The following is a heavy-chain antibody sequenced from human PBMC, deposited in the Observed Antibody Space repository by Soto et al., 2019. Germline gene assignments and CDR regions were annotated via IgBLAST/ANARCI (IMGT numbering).Heavy chain of an antibody. V-gene: IGHV1-24*01. D-gene: IGHD1-26*01. Sequence: ASVKFSCKFSGYTLTELSMHWVLQAPGKGLEWMGGFDPEDGETIYAQKFQGRVTMTEDTSTDTAYMELSSLRSEDTAVYYCATDLGGSYFIFDYWGQGTLVTVSS. CDR3: ATDLGGSYFIFDY. CDR1: GYTLTELS. J-gene: IGHJ4*02. CDR2: FDPEDGET.